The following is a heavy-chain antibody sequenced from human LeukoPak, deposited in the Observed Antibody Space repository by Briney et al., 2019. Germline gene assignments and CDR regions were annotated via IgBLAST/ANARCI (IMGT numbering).Heavy chain of an antibody. Sequence: SQTLSLTCATSGDSVSSNSAAWNWIRQSPSRGLEWLGRTYYRSRWYNDYAVSVQSRITINPDTPKNQFSLQLNSVTPEDTAVYYCARFVVGVTTSSWFDPWGQGTLVTVSS. D-gene: IGHD1-26*01. CDR1: GDSVSSNSAA. J-gene: IGHJ5*02. CDR3: ARFVVGVTTSSWFDP. V-gene: IGHV6-1*01. CDR2: TYYRSRWYN.